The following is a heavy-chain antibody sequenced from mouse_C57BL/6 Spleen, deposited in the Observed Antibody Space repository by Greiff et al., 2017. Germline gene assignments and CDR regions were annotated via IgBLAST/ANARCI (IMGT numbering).Heavy chain of an antibody. CDR2: ISSGSSTI. D-gene: IGHD4-1*01. CDR1: GFTFSDYG. Sequence: EVMLVESGGGLVKPGGSLKLSCAASGFTFSDYGMHWVRQAPEKGLEWVAYISSGSSTIYYADTVKGRFTLSGDNAKNTLFLQMTSLRSEDTAMYYCTRRTGNYDMDYWGQGTSVTVSS. V-gene: IGHV5-17*01. CDR3: TRRTGNYDMDY. J-gene: IGHJ4*01.